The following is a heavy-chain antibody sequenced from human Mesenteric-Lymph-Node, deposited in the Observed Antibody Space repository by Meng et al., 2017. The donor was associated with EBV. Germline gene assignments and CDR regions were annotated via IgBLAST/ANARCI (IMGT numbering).Heavy chain of an antibody. CDR2: INAGNGNT. V-gene: IGHV1-3*01. CDR3: ARGQQGANYAFDY. Sequence: QVQGVQAGAEVKKPGASVKVSCKASGYTFTSYAMHWVRQTPGQRLEWMGWINAGNGNTKYSQKFQGRVTITRDTSASTAYMELSSLRSEDTAVYYCARGQQGANYAFDYWGQGTLVTVSS. J-gene: IGHJ4*02. D-gene: IGHD4/OR15-4a*01. CDR1: GYTFTSYA.